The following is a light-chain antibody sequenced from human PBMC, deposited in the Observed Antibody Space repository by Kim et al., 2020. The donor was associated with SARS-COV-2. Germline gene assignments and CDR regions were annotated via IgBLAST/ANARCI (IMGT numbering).Light chain of an antibody. Sequence: DIQMTQSQSSLSASVGDRVTITCRTSQSISSHLNWYHQKPGRAPKLLIYAASTLQGGVPSRFSGSGSETDFTLTISSLQPEDFGTYFCQQSYITPFTFGPGTKVDIK. CDR1: QSISSH. CDR2: AAS. J-gene: IGKJ3*01. V-gene: IGKV1-39*01. CDR3: QQSYITPFT.